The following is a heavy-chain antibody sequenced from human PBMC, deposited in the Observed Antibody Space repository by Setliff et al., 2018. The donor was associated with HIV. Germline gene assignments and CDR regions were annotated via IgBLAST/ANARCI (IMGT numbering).Heavy chain of an antibody. CDR3: ARDGEYQVLHYYYSGMDV. CDR1: GYTFTRYG. D-gene: IGHD2-2*01. J-gene: IGHJ6*02. V-gene: IGHV1-18*01. Sequence: EASVKVSCKASGYTFTRYGISWVRQAPGQGLEWMGWISANNGNTKYAQRLQGRVTMTTDTSTSTAYMDLRSLRSDDTAVYFCARDGEYQVLHYYYSGMDVWGQGTTVTVSS. CDR2: ISANNGNT.